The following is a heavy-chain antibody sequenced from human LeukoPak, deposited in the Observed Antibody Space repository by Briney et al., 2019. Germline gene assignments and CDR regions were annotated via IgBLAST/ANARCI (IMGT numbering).Heavy chain of an antibody. CDR3: ARDHPLYDINPTAWEYYFDY. Sequence: SETLSLTCTVSGGSISSYYWSWIRQPPGKGLEWIGYIYYSGSTNYNPSLKSRVTISVDTTKKQFSLKLSSVTAADTAVYYCARDHPLYDINPTAWEYYFDYWGQGTLVTVSS. CDR2: IYYSGST. CDR1: GGSISSYY. J-gene: IGHJ4*02. D-gene: IGHD3-9*01. V-gene: IGHV4-59*12.